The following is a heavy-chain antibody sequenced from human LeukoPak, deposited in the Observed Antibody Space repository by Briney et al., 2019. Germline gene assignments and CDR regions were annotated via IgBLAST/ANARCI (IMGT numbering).Heavy chain of an antibody. CDR3: AKAWGDYVANNWFDP. V-gene: IGHV3-23*01. CDR2: ISGSGGST. J-gene: IGHJ5*02. CDR1: GFTFSSYA. Sequence: PGGSLRLSCAASGFTFSSYAMSWVRQAPGKGLEWVSAISGSGGSTYYADSVKGRFTISRDNSKNTLYLRMNSLRAEDTAVYYCAKAWGDYVANNWFDPWGQGTLVTVSS. D-gene: IGHD4-17*01.